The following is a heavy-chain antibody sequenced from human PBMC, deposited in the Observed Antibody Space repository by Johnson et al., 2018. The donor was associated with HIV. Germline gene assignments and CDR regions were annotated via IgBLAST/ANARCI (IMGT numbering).Heavy chain of an antibody. Sequence: MMLVESGGGVVQPGRSLRLSCAASGFTFSSYAMHWVRQAPGKGLEWVSAISGSGGSTYYADSVKGRFTISRDNSKNTLYLQMNSLRAEDTAVYYCAKDIYSGSYLNRNDAFDIWGQGTMVTVSS. V-gene: IGHV3-23*04. D-gene: IGHD1-26*01. CDR3: AKDIYSGSYLNRNDAFDI. CDR2: ISGSGGST. CDR1: GFTFSSYA. J-gene: IGHJ3*02.